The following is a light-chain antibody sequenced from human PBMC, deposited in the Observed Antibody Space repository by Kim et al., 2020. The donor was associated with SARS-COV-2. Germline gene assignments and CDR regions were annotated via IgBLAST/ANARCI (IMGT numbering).Light chain of an antibody. CDR3: QTWGTDTNWV. CDR1: SGHSNYA. Sequence: VKLTCTLSSGHSNYAIAWHQQQPEKGPRYLMIVNSDGSHSKGDGIPDRFSGSSSGAERYLTISSLQSEDEADYYCQTWGTDTNWVFGGGTKVTVL. J-gene: IGLJ3*02. CDR2: VNSDGSH. V-gene: IGLV4-69*02.